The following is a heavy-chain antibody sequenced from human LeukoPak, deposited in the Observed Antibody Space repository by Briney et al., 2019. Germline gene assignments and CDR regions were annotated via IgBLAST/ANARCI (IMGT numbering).Heavy chain of an antibody. CDR2: INPSGGST. D-gene: IGHD2-15*01. V-gene: IGHV1-46*01. Sequence: ASVKVSCKASGYTFTSYGISWVRQAPGQGLEWMGIINPSGGSTSYAQKFQGRVTMTRDTSTSTVYMELSSLRSEDTAVYYCARMDGGYDYWGQGTLVTVSS. J-gene: IGHJ4*02. CDR3: ARMDGGYDY. CDR1: GYTFTSYG.